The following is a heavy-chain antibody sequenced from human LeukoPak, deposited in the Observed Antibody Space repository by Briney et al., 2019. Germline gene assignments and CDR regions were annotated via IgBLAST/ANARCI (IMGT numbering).Heavy chain of an antibody. CDR2: IYSGGST. V-gene: IGHV3-53*01. CDR1: GFTVSSIY. CDR3: ARDHSSGWYSDYFDY. Sequence: PGGSLRLSCAASGFTVSSIYMTWVRQAPGKGLEWVSVIYSGGSTYYADSVKGRFTISRDKSKNTLYLQMNSLRAEDTAVYYCARDHSSGWYSDYFDYWGQGTLVTVSS. D-gene: IGHD6-19*01. J-gene: IGHJ4*02.